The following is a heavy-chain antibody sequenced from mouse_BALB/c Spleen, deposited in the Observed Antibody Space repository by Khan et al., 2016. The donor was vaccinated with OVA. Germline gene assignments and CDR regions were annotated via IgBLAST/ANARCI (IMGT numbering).Heavy chain of an antibody. CDR3: ARANYYGSSLYALDY. J-gene: IGHJ4*01. Sequence: DLVKPGASVKLSCKASGYTFTSYWINWIKQRPGQGLALIGRIAPGSGSCYYSAMFKGKATLTVDTSYSTASIQLSSLSSEDSAVYFCARANYYGSSLYALDYWGQGTSVTVSS. CDR2: IAPGSGSC. D-gene: IGHD1-1*01. V-gene: IGHV1S41*01. CDR1: GYTFTSYW.